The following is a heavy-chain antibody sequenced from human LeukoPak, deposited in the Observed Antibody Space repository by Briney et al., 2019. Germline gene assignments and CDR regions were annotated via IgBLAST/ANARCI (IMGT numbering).Heavy chain of an antibody. CDR2: INPNSGGT. V-gene: IGHV1-2*02. D-gene: IGHD1-7*01. J-gene: IGHJ4*02. CDR1: GYTFTGYY. Sequence: GASVKVSCKASGYTFTGYYMHWVRQAPGQGLEWMGWINPNSGGTNYAQKFQGRVTMTRDTSISTAYMELSRLRSDDTAVYYCAREKRITGTTAYDYWGQGTLVTVSS. CDR3: AREKRITGTTAYDY.